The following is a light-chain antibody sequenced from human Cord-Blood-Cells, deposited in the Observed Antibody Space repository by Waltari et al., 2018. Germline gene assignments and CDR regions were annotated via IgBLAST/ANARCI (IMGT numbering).Light chain of an antibody. Sequence: QSALTQPASVSGSPGQSITISCTGTSSDVGGYHYVSWYQQHPGKAPKLMIYEVSNRPSGFSNRFSGSKSGNTASLTISGRQAEDEADYYCSSYTSSSTLYVFGTGTKVTVL. CDR2: EVS. J-gene: IGLJ1*01. CDR1: SSDVGGYHY. V-gene: IGLV2-14*01. CDR3: SSYTSSSTLYV.